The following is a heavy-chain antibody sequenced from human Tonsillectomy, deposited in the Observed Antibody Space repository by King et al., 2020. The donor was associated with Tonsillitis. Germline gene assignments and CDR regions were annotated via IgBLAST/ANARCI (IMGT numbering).Heavy chain of an antibody. D-gene: IGHD3-22*01. Sequence: QLVQSGGGVVQPGRSLRLSCAASGFTFSSYGMHWVRQAPGKGLEWVAVISYDGSKKYYADSMKGRFTISRDNSKNTLYLQMHSLRAEDTAVYYCAKGYDSSGYYAEYFDLWGRGPLVSVSS. CDR2: ISYDGSKK. CDR1: GFTFSSYG. J-gene: IGHJ2*01. V-gene: IGHV3-30*18. CDR3: AKGYDSSGYYAEYFDL.